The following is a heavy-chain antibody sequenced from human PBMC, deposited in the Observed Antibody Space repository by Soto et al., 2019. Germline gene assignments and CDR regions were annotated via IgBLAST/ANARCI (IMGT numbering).Heavy chain of an antibody. V-gene: IGHV4-34*01. D-gene: IGHD6-6*01. J-gene: IGHJ6*02. CDR2: INHSGST. CDR3: GSFPRAVDCSSPRRSHYYGMDV. CDR1: GGSFSGYY. Sequence: SETLSLTCAVYGGSFSGYYWSWIRQPPGKGLEWIGEINHSGSTNYNPSLKSRVTISVDTSKNQFSLKLSSVTAGDTAVYYCGSFPRAVDCSSPRRSHYYGMDVWGQGTPVTRLL.